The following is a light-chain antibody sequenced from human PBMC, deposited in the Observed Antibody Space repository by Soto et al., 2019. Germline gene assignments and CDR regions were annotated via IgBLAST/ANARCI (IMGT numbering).Light chain of an antibody. V-gene: IGKV3-11*01. CDR2: DAS. CDR3: QQRSNWSFT. J-gene: IGKJ3*01. CDR1: QSVSSY. Sequence: EIVLTQSPATLSLSPGEGATLSCRASQSVSSYLAWYQQKPVQAPTLLIYDASNRATGLPARFSGSGAGTDFTLSISSLQPEDFAVYYCQQRSNWSFTFGPGTKVDIK.